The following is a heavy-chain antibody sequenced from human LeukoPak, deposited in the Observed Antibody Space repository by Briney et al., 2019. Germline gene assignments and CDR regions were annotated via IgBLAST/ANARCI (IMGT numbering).Heavy chain of an antibody. V-gene: IGHV1-58*01. D-gene: IGHD5-24*01. CDR1: VFTFNNSA. CDR2: IVVGSGNT. J-gene: IGHJ4*02. Sequence: SVKVSFTASVFTFNNSAVQWVRQARGQRLEWIGWIVVGSGNTNYAQKFQERVTITRDMSTSKAYMQLSSLRSEDTAAYYCPAGIVEMETNSPWHYWGQGTLVTVSS. CDR3: PAGIVEMETNSPWHY.